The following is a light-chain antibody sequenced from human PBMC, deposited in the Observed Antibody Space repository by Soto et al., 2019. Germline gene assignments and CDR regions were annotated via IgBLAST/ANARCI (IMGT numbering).Light chain of an antibody. CDR3: SSYAGIHIV. Sequence: QSALTQPPSASGSPGQSVAISCTGTSSDVGGYNYVSWYQQHPGKAPKLMIYEVSKRPSGVPDRFSGSKSGNTASLTVSGLQAEDEADYYCSSYAGIHIVFGTGTKLNV. CDR1: SSDVGGYNY. CDR2: EVS. V-gene: IGLV2-8*01. J-gene: IGLJ1*01.